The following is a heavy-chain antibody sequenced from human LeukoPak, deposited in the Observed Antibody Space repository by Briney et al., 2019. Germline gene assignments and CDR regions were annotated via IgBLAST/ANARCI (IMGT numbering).Heavy chain of an antibody. CDR2: ISGDGGST. Sequence: PAWALRLSFAASGFTFDEYAMRWVRHPPGKGLEWVSLISGDGGSTYYADSVKGRFTISRDNSKNSLYLQMNSLRTEDTALYYCAKDREPGIAAAGEFDYWGQGTLVTVSS. D-gene: IGHD6-13*01. V-gene: IGHV3-43*02. J-gene: IGHJ4*02. CDR3: AKDREPGIAAAGEFDY. CDR1: GFTFDEYA.